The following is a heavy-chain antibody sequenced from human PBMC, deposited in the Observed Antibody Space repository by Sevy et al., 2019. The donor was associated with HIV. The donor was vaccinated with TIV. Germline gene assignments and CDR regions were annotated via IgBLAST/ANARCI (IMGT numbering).Heavy chain of an antibody. V-gene: IGHV1-18*01. CDR2: ISAYNGNT. CDR3: AREHSTRRDGYKPMDY. CDR1: GYTFTSYG. Sequence: ASVKVSCKASGYTFTSYGISWVRQAPGQGLEWMGWISAYNGNTNYAQKLQGRVTMTTDTSTSTAYMELRSLRSDDTAVYHCAREHSTRRDGYKPMDYWGQGTLVTVSS. D-gene: IGHD5-12*01. J-gene: IGHJ4*02.